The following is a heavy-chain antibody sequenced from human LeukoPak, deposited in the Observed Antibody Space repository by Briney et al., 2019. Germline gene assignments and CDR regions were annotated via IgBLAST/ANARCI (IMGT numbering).Heavy chain of an antibody. CDR2: IYYSGSN. J-gene: IGHJ4*02. V-gene: IGHV4-59*12. D-gene: IGHD3-10*01. Sequence: PSETLALTCTVSGGSINNYYWSWIRQPPGKGLEGIGHIYYSGSNKNNPSLKSRVTMTVDTSKNQFSLKLTSVTAADTAMYFCARFGSYFEYWGQGILVTVSS. CDR3: ARFGSYFEY. CDR1: GGSINNYY.